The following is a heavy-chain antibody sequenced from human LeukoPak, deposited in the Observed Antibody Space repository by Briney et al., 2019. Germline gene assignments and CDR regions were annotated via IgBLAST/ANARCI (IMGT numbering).Heavy chain of an antibody. CDR2: IHPSGSST. D-gene: IGHD5-18*01. V-gene: IGHV1-46*01. J-gene: IGHJ4*02. Sequence: ASVKISCKASGYTFTSHYMHWVRQAPGQGLEWIGVIHPSGSSTNYAQKFQGRLTMTKDTSTSTVYIELDSLTSDDTAVYYCARMDMDIAMVTNYLDHWGEGTLVIVSS. CDR3: ARMDMDIAMVTNYLDH. CDR1: GYTFTSHY.